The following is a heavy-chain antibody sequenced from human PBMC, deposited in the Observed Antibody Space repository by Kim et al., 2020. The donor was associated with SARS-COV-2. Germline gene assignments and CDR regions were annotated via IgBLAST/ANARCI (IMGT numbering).Heavy chain of an antibody. CDR1: GFTFSSYE. Sequence: GGSLRLSCAASGFTFSSYEMNWVRQAPGKGLEWVSYISSSGSTIYYADSVKGRFTISRDNAKNSLYLQMNSLRAEDTAVYYCARNVAPPPFMVRGVISGMDVWGQGTTVTVSS. CDR2: ISSSGSTI. D-gene: IGHD3-10*01. CDR3: ARNVAPPPFMVRGVISGMDV. V-gene: IGHV3-48*03. J-gene: IGHJ6*02.